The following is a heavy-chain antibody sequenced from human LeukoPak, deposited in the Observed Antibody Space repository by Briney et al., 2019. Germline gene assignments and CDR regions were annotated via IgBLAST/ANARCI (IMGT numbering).Heavy chain of an antibody. CDR2: IYHSGST. CDR3: VRFDSTGYYGRHTNYFDY. Sequence: ASETLSLTCAVSGGSISSSNWWRGVRQPPGKGLEWIGEIYHSGSTNYNPSVKSRVTISVDKSKNQFSLKLSSVTAADTAVYYCVRFDSTGYYGRHTNYFDYWGQGTLVTVSS. V-gene: IGHV4-4*02. J-gene: IGHJ4*02. CDR1: GGSISSSNW. D-gene: IGHD3-22*01.